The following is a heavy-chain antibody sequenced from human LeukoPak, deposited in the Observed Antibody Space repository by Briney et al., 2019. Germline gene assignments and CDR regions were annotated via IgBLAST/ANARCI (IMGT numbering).Heavy chain of an antibody. J-gene: IGHJ4*02. Sequence: GGSLGLSCAGSGFTFSSYSMNWVRQAPGKGLEWVSTISGSGGDTYYADSVKGRFTISRDNSKNTLYLQMSSLRAEDTAVYYCAKRGAEVGQTVAPGDYWGQGTLVTVSS. CDR1: GFTFSSYS. D-gene: IGHD1-26*01. CDR3: AKRGAEVGQTVAPGDY. V-gene: IGHV3-23*01. CDR2: ISGSGGDT.